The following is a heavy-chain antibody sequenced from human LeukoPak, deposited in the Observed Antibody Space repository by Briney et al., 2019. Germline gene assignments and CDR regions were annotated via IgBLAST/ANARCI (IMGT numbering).Heavy chain of an antibody. J-gene: IGHJ6*02. Sequence: GASVKVSCTASGGTFSSYAISWVRQAPGQGLEWMGGIIPIFGTANYAQKFQGRVTITADESTSTAYMKLSSLRSEDTAVYHCARDQKHIVVVTAIYYYYGMDVWGQGTTVTVSS. CDR1: GGTFSSYA. V-gene: IGHV1-69*13. CDR3: ARDQKHIVVVTAIYYYYGMDV. D-gene: IGHD2-21*02. CDR2: IIPIFGTA.